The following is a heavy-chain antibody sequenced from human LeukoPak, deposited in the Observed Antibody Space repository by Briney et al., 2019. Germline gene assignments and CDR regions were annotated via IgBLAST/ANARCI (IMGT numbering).Heavy chain of an antibody. Sequence: GGSLRLSCAASGFTFSSSWMHWVRQAPGKGLVWVSHINSDGSSTTYADSVKGRFTISRDDAKSSLYLQMNSLRAEDTAVYYCARRNAMDVWGQGTTVIVFS. CDR3: ARRNAMDV. CDR1: GFTFSSSW. CDR2: INSDGSST. J-gene: IGHJ6*02. V-gene: IGHV3-74*01.